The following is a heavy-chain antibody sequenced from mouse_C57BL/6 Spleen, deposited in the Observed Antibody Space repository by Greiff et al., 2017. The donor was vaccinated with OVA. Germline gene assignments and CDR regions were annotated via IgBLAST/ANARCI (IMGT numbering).Heavy chain of an antibody. Sequence: VQLQESGPELVKPGASVKISCKASGYSFTGYYMHWVKQSPEKSLEWIGEINPSTGGTTYNQKFKAKATLTVDKSSSTAYMQLKSLTSEDAEVYYCARGVVGSGFDYWGQGTTLTVSS. CDR2: INPSTGGT. V-gene: IGHV1-42*01. CDR1: GYSFTGYY. CDR3: ARGVVGSGFDY. D-gene: IGHD1-1*01. J-gene: IGHJ2*01.